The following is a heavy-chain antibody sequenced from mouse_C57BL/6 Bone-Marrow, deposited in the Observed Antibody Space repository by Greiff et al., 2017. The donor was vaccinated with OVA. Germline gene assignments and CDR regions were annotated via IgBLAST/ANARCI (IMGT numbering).Heavy chain of an antibody. Sequence: EVQLQQSGPELVKPGASVKISCKASGYTFTDYYMNWVKQSHGKSLEWIGDINPNNGGTSYNQKFKGKATLTVDKSSSTAYMELRSLTSEDSAVYYCAPIYYGNYDAMDYWGQGTSVTVSS. V-gene: IGHV1-26*01. J-gene: IGHJ4*01. CDR1: GYTFTDYY. D-gene: IGHD2-1*01. CDR3: APIYYGNYDAMDY. CDR2: INPNNGGT.